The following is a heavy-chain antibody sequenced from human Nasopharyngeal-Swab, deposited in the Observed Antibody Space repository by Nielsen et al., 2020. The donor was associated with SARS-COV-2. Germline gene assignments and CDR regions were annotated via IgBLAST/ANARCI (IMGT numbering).Heavy chain of an antibody. Sequence: WVRQAPGQGLEWMGIINPTDGSTSYAQKFEGRVTMTRVTSTSTVYMELNSLRSEDTAMYYCARVLPFRITGTSGMDVWGQGTTVTVSS. J-gene: IGHJ6*02. V-gene: IGHV1-46*01. CDR3: ARVLPFRITGTSGMDV. D-gene: IGHD1-7*01. CDR2: INPTDGST.